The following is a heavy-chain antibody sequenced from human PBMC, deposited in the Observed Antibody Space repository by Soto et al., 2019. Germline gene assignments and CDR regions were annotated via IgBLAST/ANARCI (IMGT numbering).Heavy chain of an antibody. CDR3: AIVDFGGNSYYFDP. J-gene: IGHJ4*02. D-gene: IGHD1-7*01. Sequence: GGSLRLSCGASGFTFSDYGIHWVRQAPDKGLEWVAVVWFDGSIQYYGDSVKGRFTISRDNSNNTVDLQMNNLRAEDTAVYYCAIVDFGGNSYYFDPWGQGTPVPVSS. V-gene: IGHV3-33*01. CDR1: GFTFSDYG. CDR2: VWFDGSIQ.